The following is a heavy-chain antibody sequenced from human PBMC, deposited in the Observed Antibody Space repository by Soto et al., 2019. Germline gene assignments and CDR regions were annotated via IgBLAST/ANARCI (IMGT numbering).Heavy chain of an antibody. CDR2: ISSSGSTI. V-gene: IGHV3-48*03. Sequence: GGSLRLSCAASGFTFSSYEMNWVRQAPGKGLEWVSYISSSGSTIYYVDSVKGRFTISRDNAKNSLYLQMNSLRAEDTAVYYCARALSWILDYWGQGTLVTVSS. J-gene: IGHJ4*02. CDR3: ARALSWILDY. CDR1: GFTFSSYE. D-gene: IGHD5-18*01.